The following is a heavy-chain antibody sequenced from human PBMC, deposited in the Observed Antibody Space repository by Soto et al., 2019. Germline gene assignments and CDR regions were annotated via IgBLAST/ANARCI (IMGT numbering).Heavy chain of an antibody. Sequence: SETLSLTCTVSGGSISSYYWSWIRQPPGKGLEWIGNIYYSGSTNYNPSLKSRVTISVDTSKKQFSLRLRSVTAADTAVYYCARDSSSWPYYFDYWGQGTLVTVSS. CDR1: GGSISSYY. J-gene: IGHJ4*02. CDR3: ARDSSSWPYYFDY. V-gene: IGHV4-59*01. CDR2: IYYSGST. D-gene: IGHD6-13*01.